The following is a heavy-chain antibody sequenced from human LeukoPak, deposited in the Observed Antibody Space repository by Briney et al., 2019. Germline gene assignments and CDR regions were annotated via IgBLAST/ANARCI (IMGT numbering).Heavy chain of an antibody. CDR1: GFTFSSYA. CDR3: AKDPHETRTYYYGSGTGANWFDP. Sequence: PGGSLRLSCAASGFTFSSYAMSWVRHAPGKGLEWVSAISGSAGSTYYAASVKGRFTISRDNSKHTLYLQMNSLSDEDTAVYDCAKDPHETRTYYYGSGTGANWFDPWGQGTLVTVSS. D-gene: IGHD3-10*01. CDR2: ISGSAGST. J-gene: IGHJ5*02. V-gene: IGHV3-23*01.